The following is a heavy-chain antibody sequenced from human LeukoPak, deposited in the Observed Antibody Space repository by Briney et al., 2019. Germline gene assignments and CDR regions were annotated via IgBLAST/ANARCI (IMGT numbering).Heavy chain of an antibody. V-gene: IGHV3-15*01. CDR2: IKSKTDGGTT. CDR3: TTGTWIQLWLADY. D-gene: IGHD5-18*01. Sequence: GGSVTLSCAASGFTFSNAWMSWVRQAPGKGLEWVGRIKSKTDGGTTDYAAPVKGRFTISRDDSKNTLFLQMNSLKTEDTAVYYCTTGTWIQLWLADYWGQEPGDTVSS. J-gene: IGHJ4*02. CDR1: GFTFSNAW.